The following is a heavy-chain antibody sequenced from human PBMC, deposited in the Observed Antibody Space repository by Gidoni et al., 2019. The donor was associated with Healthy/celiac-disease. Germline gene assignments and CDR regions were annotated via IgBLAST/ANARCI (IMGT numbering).Heavy chain of an antibody. CDR3: ARVFGEGYFDY. J-gene: IGHJ4*02. CDR1: GGSISSYY. V-gene: IGHV4-59*01. D-gene: IGHD3-10*02. Sequence: QVQLQESGPGLVKPSETLSLTCTVSGGSISSYYWSWIRQPPGKGLEWIGYIYYSGSTNYNPSLKSRVTISVDTSKNQFSLKLSSVTAADTAVYYCARVFGEGYFDYWGQGTLVTVSS. CDR2: IYYSGST.